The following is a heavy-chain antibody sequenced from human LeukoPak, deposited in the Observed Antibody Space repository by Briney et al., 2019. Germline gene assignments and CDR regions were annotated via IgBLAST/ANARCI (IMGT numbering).Heavy chain of an antibody. CDR3: AKDTTLVLDAFDI. J-gene: IGHJ3*02. CDR1: GFSFSSYA. CDR2: TTSDESNK. Sequence: GGSLRLSCAASGFSFSSYAMHWVRQAAGKGLEWVAITTSDESNKHYADSVKGRFTISRDNSKNTLYLQMNSLRAEDTAVYYCAKDTTLVLDAFDIWGQGTMVTVSS. D-gene: IGHD1-1*01. V-gene: IGHV3-30-3*01.